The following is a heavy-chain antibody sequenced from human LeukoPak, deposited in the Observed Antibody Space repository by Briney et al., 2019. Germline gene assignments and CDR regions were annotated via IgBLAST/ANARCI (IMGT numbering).Heavy chain of an antibody. CDR1: GFTFSSYA. D-gene: IGHD2-2*01. CDR2: ISYDGSNK. CDR3: ECRDSYRY. J-gene: IGHJ4*02. V-gene: IGHV3-30-3*01. Sequence: PGGSLRLSCAASGFTFSSYAMHWVRQAPGKGLEWVEVISYDGSNKYYADSVKGRFTISRDNSKNTLYLQMNSLRAEETAVYYCECRDSYRYWGQGTLVTVSS.